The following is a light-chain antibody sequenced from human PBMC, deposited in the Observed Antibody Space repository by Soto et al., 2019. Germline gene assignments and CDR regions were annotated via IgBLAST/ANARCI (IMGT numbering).Light chain of an antibody. Sequence: EIVMTQSPAHLSVSPGGRNTLSCRASQSVSSNLAWYQQKPGQAPRLLIYGASIRAIGIPAKFSGSGSGAAFTLTISNLQSEDVAIYFCQQYNDWPRTFGQGTKVDIK. J-gene: IGKJ1*01. CDR1: QSVSSN. V-gene: IGKV3-15*01. CDR3: QQYNDWPRT. CDR2: GAS.